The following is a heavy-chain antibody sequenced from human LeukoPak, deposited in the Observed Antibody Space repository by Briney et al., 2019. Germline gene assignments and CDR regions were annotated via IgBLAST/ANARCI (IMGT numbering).Heavy chain of an antibody. Sequence: GGSLRLSCAASGFTFSSYWMSWVRQAPGKGLEWVANIKQDGSEKYYVDSVKGRFTISRDNAKNSLYLQMNSPRAEDTAVYYCARELRYFDWLLPHYYYYYGMDVWGQGTTVTVSS. CDR1: GFTFSSYW. CDR2: IKQDGSEK. CDR3: ARELRYFDWLLPHYYYYYGMDV. J-gene: IGHJ6*02. V-gene: IGHV3-7*01. D-gene: IGHD3-9*01.